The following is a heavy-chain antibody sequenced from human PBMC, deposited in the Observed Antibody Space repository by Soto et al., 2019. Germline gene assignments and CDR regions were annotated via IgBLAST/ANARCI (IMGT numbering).Heavy chain of an antibody. CDR1: GFTVSSNY. CDR3: ASLPTLFTIFGQVY. CDR2: IYSGGST. J-gene: IGHJ4*02. D-gene: IGHD3-3*01. Sequence: GGSLRLSCAASGFTVSSNYMSWVRQAPGKGLEWVSVIYSGGSTYYADSVKGRFTISRDNSKNTLYLQMNSLRAEDTAVYYCASLPTLFTIFGQVYWGQGTLVTVSS. V-gene: IGHV3-66*01.